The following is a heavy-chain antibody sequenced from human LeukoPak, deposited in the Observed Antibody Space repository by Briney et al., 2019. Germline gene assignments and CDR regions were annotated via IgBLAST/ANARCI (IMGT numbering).Heavy chain of an antibody. CDR2: ISPYNGDT. D-gene: IGHD1-1*01. V-gene: IGHV1-18*01. J-gene: IGHJ4*02. CDR3: ARGWNDY. CDR1: GFTFTNYL. Sequence: ASVRVSCTAFGFTFTNYLINWVRQAPGQGLEWVGWISPYNGDTNYARRLQGRVTMTSDASTSTAYMELRSLTSDDTAVYYCARGWNDYWGQGTLVTVSS.